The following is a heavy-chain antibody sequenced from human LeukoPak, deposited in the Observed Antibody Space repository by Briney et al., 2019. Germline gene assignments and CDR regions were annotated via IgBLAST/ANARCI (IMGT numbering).Heavy chain of an antibody. CDR2: IYHTGNT. Sequence: SSETLSLTCDVSGGSISSSNWWTWVRQPPGKGLEWIGHIYHTGNTIYNPSLKSRVTISVDKSKNQFSLKLSSVTAADTAVYYCARQSKYYDILTGYYPSYFDYWGQGTLVTVSS. V-gene: IGHV4/OR15-8*01. CDR3: ARQSKYYDILTGYYPSYFDY. D-gene: IGHD3-9*01. CDR1: GGSISSSNW. J-gene: IGHJ4*02.